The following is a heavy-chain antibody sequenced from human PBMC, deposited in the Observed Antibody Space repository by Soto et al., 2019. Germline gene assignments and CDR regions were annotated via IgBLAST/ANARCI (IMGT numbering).Heavy chain of an antibody. D-gene: IGHD2-21*01. J-gene: IGHJ5*02. CDR2: IYHSRST. CDR3: ARIPSP. Sequence: PSETLSLTCAVSGGSISRGGYSWSWMRQPPGKGLELIGYIYHSRSTYYNPSLKSRVTISVDRSKNQFSLKLRAVTAADTDVYYSARIPSPWGQGTLVTVSS. V-gene: IGHV4-30-2*01. CDR1: GGSISRGGYS.